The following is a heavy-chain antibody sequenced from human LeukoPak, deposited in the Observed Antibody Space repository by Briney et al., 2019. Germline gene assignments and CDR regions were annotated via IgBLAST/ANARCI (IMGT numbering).Heavy chain of an antibody. V-gene: IGHV4-61*02. CDR1: GGSISSGSYY. CDR2: IYTSGST. D-gene: IGHD6-6*01. Sequence: PSETLSLTCTVSGGSISSGSYYWSWIRQPAGKGLEWIGRIYTSGSTNYNPSLKSRVTISVDTSKNQFSLKLSSVTAADTAVYYCARDGEYSSSSPSIWGQGTLVTVSS. CDR3: ARDGEYSSSSPSI. J-gene: IGHJ4*02.